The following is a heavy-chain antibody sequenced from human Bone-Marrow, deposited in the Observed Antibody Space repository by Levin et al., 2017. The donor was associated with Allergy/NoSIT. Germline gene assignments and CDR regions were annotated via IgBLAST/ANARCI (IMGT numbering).Heavy chain of an antibody. CDR2: ISSRGTSI. D-gene: IGHD3-16*02. CDR3: ARDAPVRLGELSLLSAASDV. Sequence: GGSLRLSCAASGFSFSDHYMSWIRQAPGKGLEWVSSISSRGTSIYYADSVKGRFTISRDNAENSLSLQMNSLRAEDTAVYYCARDAPVRLGELSLLSAASDVWGQGTMVTVSS. J-gene: IGHJ3*01. CDR1: GFSFSDHY. V-gene: IGHV3-11*01.